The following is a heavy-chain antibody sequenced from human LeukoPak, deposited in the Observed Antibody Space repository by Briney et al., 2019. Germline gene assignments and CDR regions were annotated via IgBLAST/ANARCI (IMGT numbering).Heavy chain of an antibody. J-gene: IGHJ5*02. V-gene: IGHV1-69*13. Sequence: SVKVSCKASGGTFSGYAFSWVRQAPGQGLEWMGGIIPIFGTANYAQKFQGRVTITADESTSTAYMEVSSLRSEDTAVYYCASLNYYDSSGYYADTGSWGQGTLVTVSS. CDR1: GGTFSGYA. D-gene: IGHD3-22*01. CDR2: IIPIFGTA. CDR3: ASLNYYDSSGYYADTGS.